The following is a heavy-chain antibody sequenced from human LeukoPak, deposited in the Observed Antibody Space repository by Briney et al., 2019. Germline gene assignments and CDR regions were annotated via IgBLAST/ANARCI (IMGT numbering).Heavy chain of an antibody. CDR2: IYYNEST. CDR3: ARGRWLVNY. V-gene: IGHV4-59*01. CDR1: GGSISTYY. J-gene: IGHJ4*02. Sequence: SETLSLTCTVSGGSISTYYWSWVRQPVGKGLEWIGYIYYNESTNYNPSVKSRVTISADTSKNQFSLKLRSVTAADTAVYYCARGRWLVNYWGQGTLVTVSS. D-gene: IGHD6-19*01.